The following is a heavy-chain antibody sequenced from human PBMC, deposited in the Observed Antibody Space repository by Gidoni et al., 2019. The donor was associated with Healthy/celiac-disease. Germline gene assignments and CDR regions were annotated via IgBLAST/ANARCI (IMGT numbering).Heavy chain of an antibody. V-gene: IGHV4-34*01. D-gene: IGHD3-10*01. CDR3: ARKGITMVRGVFDY. CDR1: GGSFSGYY. J-gene: IGHJ4*02. CDR2: INHSGST. Sequence: YGGSFSGYYWSWIRQPPGKGLEWIGEINHSGSTNYNPSLKSRVTISVDTSKNQFSLKLSSVTAADTAVYYCARKGITMVRGVFDYWGQGTLVTVSS.